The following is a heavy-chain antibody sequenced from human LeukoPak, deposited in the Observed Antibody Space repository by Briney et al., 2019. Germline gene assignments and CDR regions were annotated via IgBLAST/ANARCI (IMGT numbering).Heavy chain of an antibody. CDR2: IYYSGST. CDR3: ARVDVRYTVDY. J-gene: IGHJ4*02. D-gene: IGHD1-1*01. CDR1: GGSISSGDYY. Sequence: SETLSLTCTVSGGSISSGDYYWSWIRQPPGKGLEWIGYIYYSGSTYYNPSLKSRVTISVDTSKNQFSLKLSSVTAADTAVYYCARVDVRYTVDYWGQGTLVTVSS. V-gene: IGHV4-30-4*02.